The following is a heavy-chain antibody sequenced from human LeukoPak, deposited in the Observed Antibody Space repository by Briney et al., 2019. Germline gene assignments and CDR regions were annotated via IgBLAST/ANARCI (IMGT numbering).Heavy chain of an antibody. Sequence: HPGGSLRLSCAASGFTFSSYAMSWVRQAPGKGLEWVSAISGSGGSTYYADSVKGRFTISRDNSKNTLYLQMNSLRAEDTAVCYCAKDRLDTIFGVVTASFDYWGQGTLVTVSS. CDR3: AKDRLDTIFGVVTASFDY. D-gene: IGHD3-3*01. CDR1: GFTFSSYA. CDR2: ISGSGGST. V-gene: IGHV3-23*01. J-gene: IGHJ4*02.